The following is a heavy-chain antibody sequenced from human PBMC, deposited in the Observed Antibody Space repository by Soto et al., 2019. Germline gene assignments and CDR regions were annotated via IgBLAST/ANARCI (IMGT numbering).Heavy chain of an antibody. Sequence: SETLSLTCTVSGGSISSGGYCWSWIRQHPGKGLEWIGYIYYSGSTYYNPSLKSRVTISVDTSKNQFSLKLSSVTAADTAVYYCARDGYRNSSGSYKWGQGTLVTVSS. CDR1: GGSISSGGYC. CDR3: ARDGYRNSSGSYK. V-gene: IGHV4-31*03. CDR2: IYYSGST. D-gene: IGHD3-10*01. J-gene: IGHJ4*02.